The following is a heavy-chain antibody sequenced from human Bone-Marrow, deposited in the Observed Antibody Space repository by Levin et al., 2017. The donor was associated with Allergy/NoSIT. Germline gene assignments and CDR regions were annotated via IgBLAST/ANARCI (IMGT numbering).Heavy chain of an antibody. D-gene: IGHD2-15*01. CDR1: GYTFSNYH. J-gene: IGHJ4*02. CDR3: ARDPGCSGGSCYRSFDC. CDR2: IDPSGAST. V-gene: IGHV1-46*01. Sequence: RGESLKISCKASGYTFSNYHIHWVRQAPGQGLQWMGMIDPSGASTTYTQKLQGRVTMTRDTSTSTVYMELSSLESEDTALYFCARDPGCSGGSCYRSFDCWGQGTLVTVSS.